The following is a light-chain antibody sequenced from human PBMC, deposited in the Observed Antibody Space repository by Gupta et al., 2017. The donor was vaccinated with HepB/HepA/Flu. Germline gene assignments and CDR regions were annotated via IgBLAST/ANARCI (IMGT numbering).Light chain of an antibody. CDR1: QDIGNN. CDR2: ETS. V-gene: IGKV1-16*02. CDR3: QQDHSSPRT. Sequence: DIQMTQSPSSLSASVGDRVIITCRASQDIGNNLAWFQQKPGKAPKSLIYETSSLQSGVPSNFSGSGSGTDFTLTIGRLQPEDFATYYCQQDHSSPRTFGQGTNLEIK. J-gene: IGKJ2*02.